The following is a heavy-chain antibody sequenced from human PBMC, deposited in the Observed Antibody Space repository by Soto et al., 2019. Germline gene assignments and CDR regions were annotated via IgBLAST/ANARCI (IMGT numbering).Heavy chain of an antibody. CDR3: ARDHGLAWAVRPANYYYAMDV. V-gene: IGHV1-18*04. Sequence: QAQLAQSGPELKSPGASVKVSCKASGYTFTDYAISWVRQAPGQGFQWVGWISPYSGNTTSAENFFDRVTMTTDTSTKTAYVELRSLRSDDTAVYYCARDHGLAWAVRPANYYYAMDVWGQGTTVTVSS. CDR1: GYTFTDYA. CDR2: ISPYSGNT. D-gene: IGHD6-6*01. J-gene: IGHJ6*02.